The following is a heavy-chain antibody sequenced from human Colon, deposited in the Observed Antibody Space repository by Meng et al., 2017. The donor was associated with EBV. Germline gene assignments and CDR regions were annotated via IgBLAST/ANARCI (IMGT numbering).Heavy chain of an antibody. CDR2: ISTNTGNP. Sequence: VQLGASGSGMKKPGASVKVSCKASGYTFTRYPMNWGRQAPGQGLEWMGWISTNTGNPTYAQGFTGRFVFSVDTSVSTAYLQISSLKAEDTAVYYCGTLKYTSGFYGPAYWGQGALVTVSS. D-gene: IGHD6-19*01. J-gene: IGHJ4*02. V-gene: IGHV7-4-1*02. CDR3: GTLKYTSGFYGPAY. CDR1: GYTFTRYP.